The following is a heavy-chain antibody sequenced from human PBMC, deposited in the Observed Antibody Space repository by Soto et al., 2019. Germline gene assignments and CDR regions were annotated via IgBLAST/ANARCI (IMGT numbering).Heavy chain of an antibody. V-gene: IGHV3-7*03. CDR1: GFTFISSF. D-gene: IGHD6-19*01. Sequence: GGSLRLSCVASGFTFISSFMGWVRQAPGKGLEWVANINQDGGGTYYVDSVEGRFTISRDNAKDSLYLQMNSLRGEDTAVYYCARYFRGSGRYFFDYWGQGTLVTVSS. CDR2: INQDGGGT. J-gene: IGHJ4*02. CDR3: ARYFRGSGRYFFDY.